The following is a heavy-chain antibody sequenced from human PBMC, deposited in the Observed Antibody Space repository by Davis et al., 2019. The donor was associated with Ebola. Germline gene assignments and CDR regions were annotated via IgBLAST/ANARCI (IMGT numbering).Heavy chain of an antibody. D-gene: IGHD2-2*01. CDR1: GYTFTRYY. J-gene: IGHJ4*02. V-gene: IGHV1-46*01. CDR3: ARLGQQLLLGDWDY. CDR2: INPGGGST. Sequence: ASVKVSCKASGYTFTRYYIHWVRQAPGQGLEWLGIINPGGGSTTYSQKFQGRVTMTRDTSTSTVYMDLSSLRSEDTAVYYCARLGQQLLLGDWDYWGQGTLVTVSP.